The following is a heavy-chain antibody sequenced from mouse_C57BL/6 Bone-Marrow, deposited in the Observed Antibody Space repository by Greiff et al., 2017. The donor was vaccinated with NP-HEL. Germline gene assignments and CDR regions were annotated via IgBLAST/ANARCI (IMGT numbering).Heavy chain of an antibody. V-gene: IGHV3-1*01. CDR1: GYSITSGYD. J-gene: IGHJ1*03. CDR2: ISYSGST. Sequence: EVQLQQSGPGMVKPSQSLSLTCTVTGYSITSGYDWHWIRHFPGNKLEWMGYISYSGSTNYNPSLKSRISITHDTSKNHFFLTLNSVTTEDTATYYCARAAFITTVVADWYFDVWGTGTTVTVSS. D-gene: IGHD1-1*01. CDR3: ARAAFITTVVADWYFDV.